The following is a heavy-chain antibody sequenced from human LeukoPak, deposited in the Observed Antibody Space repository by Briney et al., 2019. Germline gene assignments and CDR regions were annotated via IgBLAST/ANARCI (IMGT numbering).Heavy chain of an antibody. Sequence: SETLSLTCTVSGGSISPLYWSWIRQPPGKGLEWIGYIYYTGSTKYNSSLKSRVTISVDTSKNQFSLELNSVTPADTAVYYCARGGNYWPQWWFDPWGRGTLVSVSS. J-gene: IGHJ5*02. D-gene: IGHD1-26*01. CDR3: ARGGNYWPQWWFDP. V-gene: IGHV4-59*11. CDR1: GGSISPLY. CDR2: IYYTGST.